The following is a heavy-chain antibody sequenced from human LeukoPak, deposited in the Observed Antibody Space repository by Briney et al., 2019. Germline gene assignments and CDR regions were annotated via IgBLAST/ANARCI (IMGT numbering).Heavy chain of an antibody. CDR3: ARDGTAAGLYFDL. D-gene: IGHD6-13*01. J-gene: IGHJ4*01. CDR2: IRQDGGEK. Sequence: AGSLRLSCAVSGFTFSSYWMNWVRQAPGKGLEWVASIRQDGGEKSYVDSVKGRFTISRDNTKNSLYLQINSLRAEDTAVYYCARDGTAAGLYFDLWGQGTLVTVSS. V-gene: IGHV3-7*01. CDR1: GFTFSSYW.